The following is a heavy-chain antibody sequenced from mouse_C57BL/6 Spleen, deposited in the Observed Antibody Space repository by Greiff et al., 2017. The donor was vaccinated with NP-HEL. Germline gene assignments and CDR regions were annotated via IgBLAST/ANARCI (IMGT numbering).Heavy chain of an antibody. V-gene: IGHV2-6-1*01. CDR3: ARHEGNGYLYYYAMDY. CDR1: GFSLTSYG. D-gene: IGHD2-3*01. Sequence: QVQLKQSGPGLVAPSQSLSITCTVSGFSLTSYGVHWVRQPPGKGLEWLVVIWSDGSTTYNSALKSRLSISKDNSKSQVFLKMNSLQTDDTAMYYCARHEGNGYLYYYAMDYWGQGTSVTVSS. CDR2: IWSDGST. J-gene: IGHJ4*01.